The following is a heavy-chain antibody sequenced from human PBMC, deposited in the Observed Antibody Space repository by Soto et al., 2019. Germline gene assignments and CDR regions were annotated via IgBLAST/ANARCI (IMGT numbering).Heavy chain of an antibody. V-gene: IGHV1-2*04. CDR2: INPNSGGA. CDR1: GYTFTGYY. D-gene: IGHD3-9*01. Sequence: ASVKVSCKASGYTFTGYYMHWVRQAPGQGLEWMGWINPNSGGANYAQKFQGWVTMTRDTSISTAYMELSRLRSDDTAVYYCARGIVLRYFGLPQDVDDAFDIWGQGTXVTVSS. J-gene: IGHJ3*02. CDR3: ARGIVLRYFGLPQDVDDAFDI.